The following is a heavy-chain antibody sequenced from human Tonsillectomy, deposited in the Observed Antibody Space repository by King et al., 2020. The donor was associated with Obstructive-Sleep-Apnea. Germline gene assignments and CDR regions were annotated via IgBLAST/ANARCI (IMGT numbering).Heavy chain of an antibody. CDR1: GFTFDDYP. Sequence: VQLVESGGVVVQPGGSLRLSCAASGFTFDDYPMHWVRQAPGKGLEWVSLINCDGESTYYADSVEGRFTISRDNSKNSLYLHMDSRRSEDSALYYCAKDRGYFTPSTCYRYGFELWGLGTTVTVSS. CDR3: AKDRGYFTPSTCYRYGFEL. V-gene: IGHV3-43*01. CDR2: INCDGEST. J-gene: IGHJ6*02. D-gene: IGHD2-8*01.